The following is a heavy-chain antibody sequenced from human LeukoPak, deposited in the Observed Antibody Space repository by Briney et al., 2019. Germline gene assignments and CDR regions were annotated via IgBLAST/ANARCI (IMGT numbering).Heavy chain of an antibody. D-gene: IGHD5-12*01. J-gene: IGHJ4*02. Sequence: GGSLRLSCAASGFTFSDHYMDWVRQAPGQGREGVGRTRDKANSYTTEYAASVKGRFTISRDASKTPLYLQMNSLKTEDTAVYYCARGDGYDRRSFDYWGQGTLVTVSS. CDR3: ARGDGYDRRSFDY. V-gene: IGHV3-72*01. CDR2: TRDKANSYTT. CDR1: GFTFSDHY.